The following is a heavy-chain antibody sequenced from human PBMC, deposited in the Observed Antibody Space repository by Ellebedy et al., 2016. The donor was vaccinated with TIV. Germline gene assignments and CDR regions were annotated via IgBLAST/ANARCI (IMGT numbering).Heavy chain of an antibody. V-gene: IGHV3-7*03. CDR1: GFTFGSNW. D-gene: IGHD1-1*01. J-gene: IGHJ4*02. CDR2: IKEDGSLK. CDR3: ARYGNLGY. Sequence: GESLKISCAASGFTFGSNWMSWVCQSPGKGLELVAKIKEDGSLKYYVDAVKGRFAISRDNAKNSLYLQMNSLRAEDTAVYYCARYGNLGYWGQGTLVTVSS.